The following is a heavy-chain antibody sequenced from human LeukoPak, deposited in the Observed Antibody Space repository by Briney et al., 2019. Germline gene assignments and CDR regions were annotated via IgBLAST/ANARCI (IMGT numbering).Heavy chain of an antibody. CDR2: INHSGST. J-gene: IGHJ4*02. V-gene: IGHV4-34*01. CDR1: GGSFSGYY. D-gene: IGHD6-13*01. Sequence: SETLSLTCAVYGGSFSGYYWSWIRQPPGKGLEWIGEINHSGSTNYKPSLKSRVTVSVDTSKNQLSLKLSSVTAADTAVYYCAAADPGRYFDYWGQGTLVTVSS. CDR3: AAADPGRYFDY.